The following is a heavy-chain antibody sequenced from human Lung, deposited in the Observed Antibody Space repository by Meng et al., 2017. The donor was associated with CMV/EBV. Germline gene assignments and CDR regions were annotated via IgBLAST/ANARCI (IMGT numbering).Heavy chain of an antibody. Sequence: SETLSLXXTVSRGSISSNVHYWGWIRQPPGKGLEWIGNIFHSGSAYYNPSLKSRVSIPVDTSKNQFSLKLSSVTAADTAMYYCASQGTAAAVTRPRTFDYWGQGTXVTVSS. D-gene: IGHD6-13*01. CDR3: ASQGTAAAVTRPRTFDY. CDR1: RGSISSNVHY. V-gene: IGHV4-39*01. CDR2: IFHSGSA. J-gene: IGHJ4*02.